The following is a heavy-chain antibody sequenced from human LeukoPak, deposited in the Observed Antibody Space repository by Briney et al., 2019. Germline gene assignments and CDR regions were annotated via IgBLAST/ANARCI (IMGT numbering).Heavy chain of an antibody. CDR2: INHSGST. CDR3: ARGSVRGVIPWF. CDR1: GGSFNDYY. J-gene: IGHJ4*02. V-gene: IGHV4-34*01. Sequence: SETLSLTCAVYGGSFNDYYWTWIRQSPGKGLEWIGEINHSGSTSYNPSLKSRVTISVDTSKNQFSLKLSSVTAADTAVYYCARGSVRGVIPWFWGQGTLVTVSS. D-gene: IGHD3-10*01.